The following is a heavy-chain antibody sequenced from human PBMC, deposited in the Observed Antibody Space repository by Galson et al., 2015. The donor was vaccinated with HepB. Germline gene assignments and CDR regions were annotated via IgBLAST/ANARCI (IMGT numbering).Heavy chain of an antibody. V-gene: IGHV6-1*01. Sequence: CAVSADSVSDNSAAWSWITRSPSLDREGLGGTYDWTLWYNDYAASVKSRITINPDTSKNQLRLQMKSVTSEDTAVYYCAREFWDNWYLYYFDYWGQGTLVTVSS. CDR3: AREFWDNWYLYYFDY. D-gene: IGHD1-1*01. CDR2: TYDWTLWYN. CDR1: ADSVSDNSAA. J-gene: IGHJ4*02.